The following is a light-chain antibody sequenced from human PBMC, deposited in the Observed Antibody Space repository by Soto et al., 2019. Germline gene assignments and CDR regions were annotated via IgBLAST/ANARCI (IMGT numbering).Light chain of an antibody. J-gene: IGKJ5*01. Sequence: EIVLTQSPGTLSLSPGERATLSCGASQSVSSSYLAWYQQKPGLAPRLLIYGASNRATGIPERFSGSGSGTDFTLTISSLEPEDFAVYYCQQYGTSPITFGQGTRLEIK. CDR3: QQYGTSPIT. CDR2: GAS. CDR1: QSVSSSY. V-gene: IGKV3D-20*01.